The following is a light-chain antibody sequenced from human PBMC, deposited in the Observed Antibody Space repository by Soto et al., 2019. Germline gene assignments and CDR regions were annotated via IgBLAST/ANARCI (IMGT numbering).Light chain of an antibody. J-gene: IGLJ2*01. CDR2: DVT. CDR1: SSDVGAYNY. Sequence: QSALTQPASASTSPGQSITISCTGTSSDVGAYNYVSWYQQHPGKAPKLMIYDVTNRPSGVSDRFSGSKSGNTASLTISGLQAEDEAHYYCSSYTSGSTLVVFGGGTKLTVL. V-gene: IGLV2-14*01. CDR3: SSYTSGSTLVV.